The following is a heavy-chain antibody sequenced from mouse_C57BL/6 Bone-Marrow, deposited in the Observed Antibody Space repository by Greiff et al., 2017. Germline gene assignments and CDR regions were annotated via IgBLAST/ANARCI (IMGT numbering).Heavy chain of an antibody. V-gene: IGHV7-3*01. CDR1: GFTFTDYY. D-gene: IGHD2-1*01. Sequence: EVMLVESGGGLVQPGGSLSLSCAASGFTFTDYYMSWVRQPPGKALEWLGFIRNKANGYTTEYSASVKGRFTISRDTSQSILYLQMNALRAEDSATYYCARYGNYVGAMDYWGQGTSVTVSS. J-gene: IGHJ4*01. CDR3: ARYGNYVGAMDY. CDR2: IRNKANGYTT.